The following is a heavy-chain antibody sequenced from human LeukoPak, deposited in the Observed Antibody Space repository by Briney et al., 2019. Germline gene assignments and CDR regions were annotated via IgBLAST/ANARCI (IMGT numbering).Heavy chain of an antibody. CDR1: GFTLSSYW. D-gene: IGHD3-22*01. CDR2: IKQDGSEK. Sequence: GGSLRLSCAASGFTLSSYWMSWVRQAPGKGLEWVANIKQDGSEKYYVDSVKGRFTISRDNAKNSLYLQMNSLRAEDTAVYYCASDYCYDSSGYYYAFDYWCQGTLVTVSS. V-gene: IGHV3-7*01. J-gene: IGHJ4*02. CDR3: ASDYCYDSSGYYYAFDY.